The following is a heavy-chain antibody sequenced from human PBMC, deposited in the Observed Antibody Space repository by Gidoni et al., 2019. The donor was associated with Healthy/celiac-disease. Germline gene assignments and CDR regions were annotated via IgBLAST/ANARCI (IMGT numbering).Heavy chain of an antibody. CDR2: ISGRGGSK. D-gene: IGHD2-21*02. CDR3: AKGTIVVVTADGFDY. V-gene: IGHV3-23*01. Sequence: EVQLFVSGGGLVQPGASLRLSCAASGFTFSRYAMSWVRQAPGKGLEWGQAISGRGGSKYYGDSVKGRFTIARDNSKNTLYLQMNSLRAEDTAVYYCAKGTIVVVTADGFDYWGQGTLVTVSS. CDR1: GFTFSRYA. J-gene: IGHJ4*02.